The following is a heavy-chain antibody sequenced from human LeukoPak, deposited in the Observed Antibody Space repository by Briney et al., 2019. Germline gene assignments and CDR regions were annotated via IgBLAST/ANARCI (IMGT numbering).Heavy chain of an antibody. CDR3: ARAECSSTSCSAPA. CDR1: GFTFSSYA. Sequence: GSLRLSXXXSGFTFSSYAMHWVRQAPGKGLEYVSAISSNGGSTYYANSVKGRFTISRDNSKNTLYLQMGSLRAEDMAVYYCARAECSSTSCSAPAWGQGTLVTVSS. V-gene: IGHV3-64*01. J-gene: IGHJ5*02. CDR2: ISSNGGST. D-gene: IGHD2-2*01.